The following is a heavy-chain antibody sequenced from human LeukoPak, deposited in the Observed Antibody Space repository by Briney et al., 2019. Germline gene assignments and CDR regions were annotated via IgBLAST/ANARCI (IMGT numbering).Heavy chain of an antibody. Sequence: PGGSLRLSCAASGFTFSAYAMTWVRQAPGKGLEWVSLISGTGGSTYYADSGKGRFTISRDNSKNTLYLQMNSLRAEDTAVYYCAKDYEPLVGVHRWGDWFDPWGQGTLVTVSS. V-gene: IGHV3-23*01. CDR1: GFTFSAYA. J-gene: IGHJ5*02. CDR2: ISGTGGST. D-gene: IGHD1-26*01. CDR3: AKDYEPLVGVHRWGDWFDP.